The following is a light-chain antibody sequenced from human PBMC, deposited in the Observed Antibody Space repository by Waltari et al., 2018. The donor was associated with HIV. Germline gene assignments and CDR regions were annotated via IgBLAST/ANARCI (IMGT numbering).Light chain of an antibody. CDR3: SSYISSATPE. CDR2: EVT. Sequence: QSALTQPASVSGSPGQSITISCTGTSSDVGDYYVSWYQHHTGKAPKLIIYEVTKRPSGVSYRFSGSKSGNTATLTISGLLAEDEADYFCSSYISSATPEFGGGTRLTVL. J-gene: IGLJ3*02. CDR1: SSDVGDYY. V-gene: IGLV2-14*01.